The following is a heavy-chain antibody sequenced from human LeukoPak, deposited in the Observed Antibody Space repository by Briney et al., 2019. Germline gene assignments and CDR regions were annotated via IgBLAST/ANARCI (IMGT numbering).Heavy chain of an antibody. CDR1: GFTVSSNY. J-gene: IGHJ4*02. V-gene: IGHV3-66*01. CDR3: ASLGVGFDWLGDY. Sequence: PGGSLRLSCAASGFTVSSNYMSWVRQAPGKGLEWVSVIYSGGSTYYADSVKGRFTISRDNSKNTLYLQMNSLRAEDTAVYYCASLGVGFDWLGDYWGQGTLVTVSS. D-gene: IGHD3-9*01. CDR2: IYSGGST.